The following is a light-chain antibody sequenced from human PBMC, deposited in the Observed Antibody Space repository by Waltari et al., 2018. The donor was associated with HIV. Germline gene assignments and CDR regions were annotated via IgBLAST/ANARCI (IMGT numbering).Light chain of an antibody. CDR1: NSDIGGYNY. V-gene: IGLV2-14*01. Sequence: QSALTQPASVSGSLGQSVTISCTGANSDIGGYNYVSWYQQHPGKAPRLIIHEVSNLPAGVSDRCSGSKSGNTASLTISGLQAEDDSDYYCSSFITTTTHVVFGGGTRLTVL. J-gene: IGLJ2*01. CDR2: EVS. CDR3: SSFITTTTHVV.